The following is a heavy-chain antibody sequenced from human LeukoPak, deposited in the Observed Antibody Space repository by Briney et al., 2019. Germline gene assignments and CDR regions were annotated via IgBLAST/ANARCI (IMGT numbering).Heavy chain of an antibody. J-gene: IGHJ4*02. Sequence: ASVKVSCKASGYTFTGYYMHWVRQAPGQGLELMGRINPNSGGTNYAQKFQGRVTMTRDTSISTAYMELSRLRSDDTAVYYCARGSSLSSAMVRGVIDYWGQGTLVTVSS. CDR3: ARGSSLSSAMVRGVIDY. CDR1: GYTFTGYY. V-gene: IGHV1-2*06. CDR2: INPNSGGT. D-gene: IGHD3-10*01.